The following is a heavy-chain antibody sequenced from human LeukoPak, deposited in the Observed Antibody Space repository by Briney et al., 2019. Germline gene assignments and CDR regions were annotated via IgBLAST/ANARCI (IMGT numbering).Heavy chain of an antibody. Sequence: GGSLRLSCAGSGFLFSSYWMHWVRQAPGKGLVWVSRINSDGSRTNYADSVKGRFTISRDNAKNTLYLQMSSLRAEDTAVYYCARVLTGSWDWFDPWGQGTLVTVSS. CDR3: ARVLTGSWDWFDP. V-gene: IGHV3-74*01. J-gene: IGHJ5*02. CDR2: INSDGSRT. CDR1: GFLFSSYW. D-gene: IGHD2-8*02.